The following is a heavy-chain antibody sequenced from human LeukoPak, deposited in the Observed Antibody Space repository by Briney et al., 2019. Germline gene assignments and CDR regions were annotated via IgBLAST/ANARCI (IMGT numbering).Heavy chain of an antibody. J-gene: IGHJ4*02. CDR3: AREEWSAKKFDY. CDR2: ISTIGAT. Sequence: GGSLRLSCVVSGFTFSDSYMSWIRQAPGRGLEWISYISTIGATYYADSVKDRFTISRDNAKNSLYLQMDSLRAEDTAVYYCAREEWSAKKFDYWGQGTLVTVSS. CDR1: GFTFSDSY. D-gene: IGHD3-3*01. V-gene: IGHV3-11*01.